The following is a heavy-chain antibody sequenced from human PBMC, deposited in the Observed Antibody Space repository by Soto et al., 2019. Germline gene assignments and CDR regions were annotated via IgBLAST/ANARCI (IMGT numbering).Heavy chain of an antibody. D-gene: IGHD5-18*01. CDR1: GDNFTSYW. Sequence: PGESLKISCKGSGDNFTSYWITWVRQRPGKGLEWMGRLDPSDSYVNYGPSFQGHVTISDDKSISVAFLQWNKLKTSDTAMYYCARHRTAMTIDRFDIWGQGTMVTV. J-gene: IGHJ3*02. CDR2: LDPSDSYV. CDR3: ARHRTAMTIDRFDI. V-gene: IGHV5-10-1*01.